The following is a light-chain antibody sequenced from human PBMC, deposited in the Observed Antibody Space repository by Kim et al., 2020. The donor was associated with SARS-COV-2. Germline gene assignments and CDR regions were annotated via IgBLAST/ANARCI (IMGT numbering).Light chain of an antibody. CDR2: KAS. V-gene: IGKV1-5*03. J-gene: IGKJ2*01. CDR1: QSIDNW. CDR3: RQYNTYPYT. Sequence: SASVGDSVTITCRASQSIDNWLAWYQQKPGTAPKILIYKASSLEGGAPSRFSGGGFGTEFTLTITSLQPDDFATYYCRQYNTYPYTFGQGTKLEI.